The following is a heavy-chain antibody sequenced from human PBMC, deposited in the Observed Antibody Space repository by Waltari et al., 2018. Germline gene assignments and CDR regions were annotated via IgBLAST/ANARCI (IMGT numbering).Heavy chain of an antibody. V-gene: IGHV4-34*01. D-gene: IGHD1-26*01. CDR3: ARLGIVGAGNWFDP. CDR1: GGSFSGYY. J-gene: IGHJ5*02. CDR2: INHSGRT. Sequence: QVQLQQWGAGLLKPSETLSLTCAVYGGSFSGYYWSWIRQPPGKGLEWIGEINHSGRTNYNPSLKSRVTISVDTSKNQFSLKLSSVTAADTAVYYCARLGIVGAGNWFDPWGQGTLVTVSS.